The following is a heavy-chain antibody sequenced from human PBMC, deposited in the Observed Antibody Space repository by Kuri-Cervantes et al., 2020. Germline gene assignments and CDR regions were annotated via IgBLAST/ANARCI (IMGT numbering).Heavy chain of an antibody. D-gene: IGHD4-23*01. V-gene: IGHV1-2*02. CDR3: ARVRVRGFQVGGFDL. CDR2: INPNSGGT. J-gene: IGHJ3*01. Sequence: ASVKVSCKASGYTFTGYSIHWVRQAPGQGLEWMGWINPNSGGTNYAQKFQGRVSMTTDTSITTAYMELSRLTSHDTAVYYCARVRVRGFQVGGFDLWGQGTVVTVSS. CDR1: GYTFTGYS.